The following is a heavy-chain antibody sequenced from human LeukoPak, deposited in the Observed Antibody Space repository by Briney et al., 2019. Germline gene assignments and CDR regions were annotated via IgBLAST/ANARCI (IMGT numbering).Heavy chain of an antibody. J-gene: IGHJ4*02. Sequence: SVKVSCKASGGTFSSYAISWVRQAPGQELEWMGGIIPIFGTANYAQKFQGRVTITADESTSTAYMELSSPRSEDTAVYYCARDAPDFWSGSSDYWGQGTLVTVSS. CDR1: GGTFSSYA. CDR2: IIPIFGTA. D-gene: IGHD3-3*01. V-gene: IGHV1-69*13. CDR3: ARDAPDFWSGSSDY.